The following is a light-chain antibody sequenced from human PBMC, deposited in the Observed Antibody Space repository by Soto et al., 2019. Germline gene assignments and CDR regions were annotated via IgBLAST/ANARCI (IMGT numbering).Light chain of an antibody. J-gene: IGLJ3*02. Sequence: QAVVTQEPSLTVSPGGTVTLTCGSSTGAVTSGHYPYWFQQKPGQAPRTLVYNTSDKHSWAPARFSGALLGGKAALTLSGAQPEDEAEYYCLLSYSGARVFGGGTKLTVL. CDR3: LLSYSGARV. CDR2: NTS. CDR1: TGAVTSGHY. V-gene: IGLV7-46*01.